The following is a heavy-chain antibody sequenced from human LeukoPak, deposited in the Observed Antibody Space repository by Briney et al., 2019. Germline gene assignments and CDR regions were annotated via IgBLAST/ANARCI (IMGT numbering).Heavy chain of an antibody. Sequence: KPSETLSLTCTVSGDSISPYYWNWIRQPPGKGLECIGYISYSGSTNYNPPLKSRVTISVDTSKNQFSLKLNSVTAADTAVYYCARHCSGGSCHSVFDYWGHGTLVTVSS. CDR2: ISYSGST. V-gene: IGHV4-59*08. CDR3: ARHCSGGSCHSVFDY. CDR1: GDSISPYY. J-gene: IGHJ4*01. D-gene: IGHD2-15*01.